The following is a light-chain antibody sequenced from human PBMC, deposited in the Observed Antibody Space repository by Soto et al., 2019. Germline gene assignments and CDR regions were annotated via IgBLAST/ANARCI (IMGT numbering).Light chain of an antibody. J-gene: IGLJ7*01. V-gene: IGLV4-60*02. Sequence: QSVLTQSSSASASLGSSVKLTCTLSSGHSSYIIAWHQQQPGKAPRYLMKLEGSGTYNKGSGVPDRFSGSSSGADRYLTISNLQFEDEADYYCETWDRNFVVFGGGTQLTVL. CDR3: ETWDRNFVV. CDR2: LEGSGTY. CDR1: SGHSSYI.